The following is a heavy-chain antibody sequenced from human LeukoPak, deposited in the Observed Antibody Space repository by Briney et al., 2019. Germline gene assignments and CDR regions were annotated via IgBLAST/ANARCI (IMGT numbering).Heavy chain of an antibody. Sequence: PSETLSLTCTVSGGSISSGGYYWSWIRQHPGKGLEWIGRIYTSGSTNYNPSLKSRVTMSVDTSKNQFSLKLSSVTAADTAVYYCARDSHHGAGIAVAGTDYYYYYGMDVWGQGTTVTVSS. CDR1: GGSISSGGYY. CDR2: IYTSGST. V-gene: IGHV4-61*02. CDR3: ARDSHHGAGIAVAGTDYYYYYGMDV. D-gene: IGHD6-19*01. J-gene: IGHJ6*02.